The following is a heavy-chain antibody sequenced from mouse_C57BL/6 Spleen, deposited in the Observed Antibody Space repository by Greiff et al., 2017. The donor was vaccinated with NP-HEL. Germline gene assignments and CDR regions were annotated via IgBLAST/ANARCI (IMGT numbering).Heavy chain of an antibody. CDR2: INPSTGGT. CDR1: GYSFTGYY. V-gene: IGHV1-42*01. J-gene: IGHJ3*01. Sequence: SGPELVKPGASVKISCKASGYSFTGYYMNWVKQSPEKSLEWIGEINPSTGGTTYNQKFKAKATLTVDKSSSTAYMQLKSLTSEDSAVYYCASTTGEGFAYWGQGTLVTVSA. D-gene: IGHD1-1*01. CDR3: ASTTGEGFAY.